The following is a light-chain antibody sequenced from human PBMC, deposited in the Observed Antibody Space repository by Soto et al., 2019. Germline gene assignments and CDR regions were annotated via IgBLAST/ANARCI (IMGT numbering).Light chain of an antibody. J-gene: IGKJ4*01. CDR3: QQLHSYPLP. CDR1: QDISTY. CDR2: AAS. Sequence: DIQLTQSPSFLSASVGDRVTITCRASQDISTYLAWYQQKPGKAPNLLISAASTLHSGVPSRFSGSGSGTEFTLTISSLQPEDLATYYCQQLHSYPLPFGGGTKVEI. V-gene: IGKV1-9*01.